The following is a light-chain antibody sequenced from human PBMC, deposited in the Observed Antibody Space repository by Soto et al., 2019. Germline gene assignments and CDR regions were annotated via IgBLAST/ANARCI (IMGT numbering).Light chain of an antibody. CDR1: SSNIGAGYD. Sequence: VLTQPPSVSGAPGQRVTISCTGSSSNIGAGYDVHWYQQLPGTAPKLLIYGNSNRPSGVPDRFSGSKSGTSASLAITGLQAEDEADYYCQSYDSSLSGVVFGGGTQLTV. CDR2: GNS. CDR3: QSYDSSLSGVV. J-gene: IGLJ2*01. V-gene: IGLV1-40*01.